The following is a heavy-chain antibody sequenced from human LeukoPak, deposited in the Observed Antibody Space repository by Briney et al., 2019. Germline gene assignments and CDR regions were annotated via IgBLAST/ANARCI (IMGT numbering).Heavy chain of an antibody. CDR2: ISYDGSNK. Sequence: PGASLRLFCAASGFTFSSYAMHWVRQTPGKGLEWVAVISYDGSNKYYADSVKGRFTISRDNSKNTLYLQMNSLRAEDTAVYYCARHSSYGDFDYWGQGTLVTVSS. J-gene: IGHJ4*02. V-gene: IGHV3-30*04. CDR1: GFTFSSYA. D-gene: IGHD4-17*01. CDR3: ARHSSYGDFDY.